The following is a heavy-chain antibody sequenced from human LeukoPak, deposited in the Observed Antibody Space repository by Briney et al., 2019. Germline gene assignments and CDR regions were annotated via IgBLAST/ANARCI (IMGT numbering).Heavy chain of an antibody. D-gene: IGHD2/OR15-2a*01. CDR3: ARAGYSNRWDGVDY. CDR1: GYTFTNYW. V-gene: IGHV5-51*01. CDR2: IYPGDSDT. Sequence: GESLKISCKGSGYTFTNYWIGWVRQMPGKGLEFMGIIYPGDSDTRYSPSFQGQVPISVDKSINTAYLQWSSLKASDSAMYYCARAGYSNRWDGVDYWGQGTVVTVSS. J-gene: IGHJ4*02.